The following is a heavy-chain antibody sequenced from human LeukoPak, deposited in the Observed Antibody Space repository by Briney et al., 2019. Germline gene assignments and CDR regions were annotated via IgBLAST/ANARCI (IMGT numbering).Heavy chain of an antibody. D-gene: IGHD1-26*01. CDR1: GGSISSYY. J-gene: IGHJ4*02. Sequence: PSEALSLTCTVSGGSISSYYWSRIRQPPGKGLEWIGYIYYSGSTNYNPSLKSRVTISVDTSKNQFSLKLSSVTAADTAVYYCASREIVGASTFAYWGQGTLVTVSS. V-gene: IGHV4-59*01. CDR3: ASREIVGASTFAY. CDR2: IYYSGST.